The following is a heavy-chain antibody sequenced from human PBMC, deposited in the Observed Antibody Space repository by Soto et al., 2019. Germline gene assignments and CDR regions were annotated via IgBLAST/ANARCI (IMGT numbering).Heavy chain of an antibody. V-gene: IGHV1-8*02. Sequence: ASVKVSCKASGYTFTSYYMHWVRQATGQGLEWMGWMNPNSGNTGYAQKFQGRVTMTRNTSISTAYMELSSLRSEDTAVYYCARERAAAGFDYWGQGTLVTVSS. J-gene: IGHJ4*02. CDR1: GYTFTSYY. D-gene: IGHD6-13*01. CDR2: MNPNSGNT. CDR3: ARERAAAGFDY.